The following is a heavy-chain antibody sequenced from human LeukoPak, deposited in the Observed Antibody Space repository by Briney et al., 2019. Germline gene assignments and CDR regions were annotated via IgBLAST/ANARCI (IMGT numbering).Heavy chain of an antibody. D-gene: IGHD5-24*01. CDR1: GYTFTSYD. Sequence: ASVKVPCKASGYTFTSYDINWVRQATGQGLEWMGWMNPNSGNTGYAQKFQGRVTMTRNTSISTAYMELSSLRSEDTAVYYCARGGGVGVEMATTDYDYWGQGTLVTVSS. J-gene: IGHJ4*02. V-gene: IGHV1-8*01. CDR3: ARGGGVGVEMATTDYDY. CDR2: MNPNSGNT.